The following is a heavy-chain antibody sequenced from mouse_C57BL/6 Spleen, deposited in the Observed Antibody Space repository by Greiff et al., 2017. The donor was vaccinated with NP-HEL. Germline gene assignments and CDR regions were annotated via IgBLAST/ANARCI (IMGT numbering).Heavy chain of an antibody. V-gene: IGHV5-6*01. CDR2: ISSGGSYT. D-gene: IGHD1-1*01. CDR1: GFTFSSYG. CDR3: ARPLYGSSPYYAMDY. J-gene: IGHJ4*01. Sequence: EVTLVESGGDLVKPGGSLKLSCAASGFTFSSYGMSWVRQTPDKRLEWVATISSGGSYTYYTDSVKGRFTISRDNAKNTLYLQMSSLKSEDTAMYYCARPLYGSSPYYAMDYWGQGTSVTVSS.